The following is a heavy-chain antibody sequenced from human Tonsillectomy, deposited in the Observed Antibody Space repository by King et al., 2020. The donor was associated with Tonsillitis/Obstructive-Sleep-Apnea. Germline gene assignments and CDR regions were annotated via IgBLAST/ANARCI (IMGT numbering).Heavy chain of an antibody. CDR3: AKTRLGYCSSTSCFAGWYFDL. D-gene: IGHD2-2*01. CDR2: IIPIFGTA. J-gene: IGHJ2*01. V-gene: IGHV1-69*12. Sequence: QLVQSGAEVKKPGSSVKVSCKASGGTFSSYAISCVRQAPGQGLEWMGGIIPIFGTANYAQKFQGRVTITADESTSTAYMELSSLRSEDTAVYYCAKTRLGYCSSTSCFAGWYFDLWGRGTLVTVSS. CDR1: GGTFSSYA.